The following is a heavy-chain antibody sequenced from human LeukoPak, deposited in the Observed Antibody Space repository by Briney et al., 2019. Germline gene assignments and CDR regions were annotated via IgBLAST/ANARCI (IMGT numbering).Heavy chain of an antibody. V-gene: IGHV1-2*04. Sequence: ASVKVSCKASGYTFTGYYMHWVRQAPGQGLEWMGWINPNSGGTNYAQKFQGWVTMTRDTSISTAYMELSRLRSDDTAVYYCTRDRVVRGVIIAFDIWGQGTMVTVSS. CDR3: TRDRVVRGVIIAFDI. J-gene: IGHJ3*02. D-gene: IGHD3-10*01. CDR2: INPNSGGT. CDR1: GYTFTGYY.